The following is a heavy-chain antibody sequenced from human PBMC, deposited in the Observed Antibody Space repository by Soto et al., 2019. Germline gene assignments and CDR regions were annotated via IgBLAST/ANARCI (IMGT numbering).Heavy chain of an antibody. CDR3: AKSTGGTANGMGV. CDR1: GFGFDDYA. V-gene: IGHV3-9*01. D-gene: IGHD2-8*02. Sequence: EVQVVESGGGLVQPGRSLRLSCAASGFGFDDYAMHWVRQAPWKGLKWVSGISWNSGTIGYADSVKGRFTISRDNAKNSLYLQMNSLRAEDTALYYCAKSTGGTANGMGVWGQGTTVTVSS. J-gene: IGHJ6*02. CDR2: ISWNSGTI.